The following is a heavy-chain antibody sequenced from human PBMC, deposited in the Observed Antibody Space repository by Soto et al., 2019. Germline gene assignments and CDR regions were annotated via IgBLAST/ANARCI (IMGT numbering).Heavy chain of an antibody. CDR3: ARDGGGFSGLLLEYYVDS. V-gene: IGHV3-7*01. Sequence: EVQLVESGGGLVQPGGSLRLSCEGSGFSFSSNWMSWVRQAPGKGLEWVANIKQDGSEKYYVASVKGRFTISRDNAKNSLYLQMNSLRAEDTAMYYCARDGGGFSGLLLEYYVDSWGQGTLVTVSS. J-gene: IGHJ4*02. CDR2: IKQDGSEK. CDR1: GFSFSSNW. D-gene: IGHD3-16*01.